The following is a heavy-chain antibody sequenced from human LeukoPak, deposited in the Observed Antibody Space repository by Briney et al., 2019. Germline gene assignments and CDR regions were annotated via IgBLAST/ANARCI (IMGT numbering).Heavy chain of an antibody. V-gene: IGHV1-69*01. CDR1: GGTFSSYA. D-gene: IGHD4/OR15-4a*01. J-gene: IGHJ6*03. CDR2: IIPIFGTA. CDR3: ARVGAINDYYYYMDV. Sequence: GSSVTVSCKASGGTFSSYAISWVRQAPGQGLEWMGGIIPIFGTANYAQKFQGRVTITADESTSTAYMELSSLRSEDTAVYYCARVGAINDYYYYMDVWGKGTTVTVSS.